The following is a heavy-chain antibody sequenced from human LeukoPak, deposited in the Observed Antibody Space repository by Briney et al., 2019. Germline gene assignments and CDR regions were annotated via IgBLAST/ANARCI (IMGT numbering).Heavy chain of an antibody. CDR2: IYYSGST. J-gene: IGHJ6*03. Sequence: SETLSLTCTVSGGSISSYYWSWIRQPPGKGLEWIGYIYYSGSTNYNPSLKSRVTISVDTSKNQFSLKLSSVTAADTAVYYCARVAVDTAMPKGDYYYYYMDVWGKGTTVTISS. V-gene: IGHV4-59*01. CDR1: GGSISSYY. CDR3: ARVAVDTAMPKGDYYYYYMDV. D-gene: IGHD5-18*01.